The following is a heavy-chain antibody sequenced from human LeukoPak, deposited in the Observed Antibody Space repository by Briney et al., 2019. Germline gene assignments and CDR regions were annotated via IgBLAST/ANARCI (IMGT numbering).Heavy chain of an antibody. V-gene: IGHV3-23*01. D-gene: IGHD6-13*01. CDR2: ISDSGGIT. CDR1: GFTFSSYA. Sequence: GGSLRLSCAASGFTFSSYAMSWVRQAPGKGLEWVSSISDSGGITYSKESVEGRLTISRDNSKNTLYLQMNSLRAEDTAVYYCAKMSSSWTYYYGMDVWGQGTTVTVSS. J-gene: IGHJ6*02. CDR3: AKMSSSWTYYYGMDV.